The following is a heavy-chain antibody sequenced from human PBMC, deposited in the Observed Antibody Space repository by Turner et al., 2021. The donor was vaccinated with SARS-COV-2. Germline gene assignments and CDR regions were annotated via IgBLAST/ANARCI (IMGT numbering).Heavy chain of an antibody. CDR2: IYYSGNT. CDR1: GGSITNNYDY. V-gene: IGHV4-39*01. J-gene: IGHJ4*02. Sequence: LQLQESGPGLVKPSATLSLTCTVSGGSITNNYDYWGWIRQPPGKGLEWIGSIYYSGNTDYNPSLRSRVTISVDTSKSQFSLKLSSVTAADTAVYYWARLPERYFFDYWGQGALVTVSS. CDR3: ARLPERYFFDY.